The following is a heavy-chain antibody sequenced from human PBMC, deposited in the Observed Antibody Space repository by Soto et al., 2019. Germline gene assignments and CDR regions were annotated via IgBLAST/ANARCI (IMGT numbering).Heavy chain of an antibody. V-gene: IGHV1-46*01. Sequence: ASVKVSCKASGYTFTNYHIHWVRQAPGQGLEWMGVINPSSITTTYAQKFPGRVTVTRDTSTNTVYMELSSLTSEDTAVYYCARSSTNVAPYFDYWGQGTLVTVSS. D-gene: IGHD2-21*01. CDR1: GYTFTNYH. J-gene: IGHJ4*02. CDR2: INPSSITT. CDR3: ARSSTNVAPYFDY.